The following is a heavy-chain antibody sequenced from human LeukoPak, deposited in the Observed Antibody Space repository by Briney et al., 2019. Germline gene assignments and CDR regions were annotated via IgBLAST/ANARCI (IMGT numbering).Heavy chain of an antibody. V-gene: IGHV4-39*01. CDR3: ARHGAGYSYVFDAFDI. CDR1: GGSISSSSYY. J-gene: IGHJ3*02. CDR2: IYYSGST. D-gene: IGHD5-18*01. Sequence: SETLSLTCIVSGGSISSSSYYWGWIRPPPGKGLEWIGSIYYSGSTYYNPSLKSRVTISVDTSKNQFSLKLSSVTAADTAVYYCARHGAGYSYVFDAFDIWGQGTMVTVSS.